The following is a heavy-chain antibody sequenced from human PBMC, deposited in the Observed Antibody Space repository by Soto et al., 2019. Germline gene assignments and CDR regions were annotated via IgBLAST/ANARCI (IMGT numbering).Heavy chain of an antibody. CDR3: AREVGYGDFSAALLD. J-gene: IGHJ4*02. CDR2: VISLFGTA. CDR1: GGTFSSHS. D-gene: IGHD4-17*01. V-gene: IGHV1-69*01. Sequence: VQLMQSGAEVKKPGSSVKVSCKASGGTFSSHSIIWVRQAPGQGIEWMGGVISLFGTANYAHNFKGRVTITADQSTSTAYMELNSLRSDDTAVYYCAREVGYGDFSAALLDWGQGTLVTVSS.